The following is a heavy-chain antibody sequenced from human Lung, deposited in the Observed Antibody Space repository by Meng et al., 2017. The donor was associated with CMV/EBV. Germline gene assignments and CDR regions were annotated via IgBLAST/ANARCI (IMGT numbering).Heavy chain of an antibody. Sequence: GESLKIPCPAPRFTFRSYAMSWVRQAPGKGLEWVSVFFSGGSSTYYADSVKGRFTISRDNSKNTLYLQMKSLRAEDTAVYYCARNLHPIAGANRPYYYYYVMDVWGQGTTVTVSS. CDR3: ARNLHPIAGANRPYYYYYVMDV. J-gene: IGHJ6*02. V-gene: IGHV3-23*03. CDR2: FFSGGSST. D-gene: IGHD1-26*01. CDR1: RFTFRSYA.